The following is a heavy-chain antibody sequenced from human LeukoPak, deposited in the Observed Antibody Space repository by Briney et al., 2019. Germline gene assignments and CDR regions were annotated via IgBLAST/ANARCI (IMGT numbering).Heavy chain of an antibody. D-gene: IGHD3-22*01. CDR1: GYTFTVHF. CDR3: ARGLDYDDSSGYVRYFDL. Sequence: GASVKVSCKTSGYTFTVHFMYWVRQAPGQGLEWTGWINPNTGGTNYAQKFQGRVTMTRDTSSSTAYMDLSSLRSEDTAVYYCARGLDYDDSSGYVRYFDLWGRGTLVTVSS. V-gene: IGHV1-2*02. CDR2: INPNTGGT. J-gene: IGHJ2*01.